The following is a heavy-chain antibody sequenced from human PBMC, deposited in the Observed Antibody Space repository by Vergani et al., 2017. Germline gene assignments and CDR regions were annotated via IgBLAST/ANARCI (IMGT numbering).Heavy chain of an antibody. J-gene: IGHJ6*03. CDR1: GFSFGSYA. D-gene: IGHD5-12*01. Sequence: EAQLLESGGGLAQPGGSLRLSCAASGFSFGSYAMNWVRQAPGKGPEWVSTLSGTGGSTYYADSGKGRFTISRDKSKNTLFLQMNNLRVEDTARYYCAKSQRRFNDYDSSLCNYMDVLGNGTTVTGS. CDR2: LSGTGGST. CDR3: AKSQRRFNDYDSSLCNYMDV. V-gene: IGHV3-23*01.